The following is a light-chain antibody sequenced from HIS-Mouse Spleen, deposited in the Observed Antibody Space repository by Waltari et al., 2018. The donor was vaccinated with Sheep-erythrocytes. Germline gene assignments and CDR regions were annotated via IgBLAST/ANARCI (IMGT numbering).Light chain of an antibody. CDR1: QGISSY. J-gene: IGKJ3*01. CDR3: QQLNSYPFT. Sequence: TWGASQGISSYLAWYQQQPGKAPKLLIYAASTLQSGVPSRFSGSGSGTEFTLTISSLQPEDFATYYCQQLNSYPFTCGPGTKVDIK. V-gene: IGKV1-9*01. CDR2: AAS.